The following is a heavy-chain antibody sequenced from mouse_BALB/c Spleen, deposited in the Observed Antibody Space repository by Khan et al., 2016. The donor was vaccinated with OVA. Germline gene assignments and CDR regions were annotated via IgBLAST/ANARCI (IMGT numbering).Heavy chain of an antibody. Sequence: QVQLQQSGAELVRPGTSVKVSCKASGYAFTNYLIEWVKQRPGQGLEWSGVINHGRGGTNYNEKFKGKATTTADKSYSTAYMQRSSLKSDVSAVDFSTRVGFWWFSYWCQGTLFTFSA. CDR2: INHGRGGT. CDR3: TRVGFWWFSY. CDR1: GYAFTNYL. V-gene: IGHV1-54*01. J-gene: IGHJ3*01.